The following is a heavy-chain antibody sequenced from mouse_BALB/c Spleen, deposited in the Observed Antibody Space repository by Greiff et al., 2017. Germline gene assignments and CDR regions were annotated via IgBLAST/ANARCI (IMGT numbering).Heavy chain of an antibody. CDR3: ARTGLYGNDWYFDV. CDR2: IDPANGNT. Sequence: VQLQQSGAELVKPGASVKLSCTASGFNIKDTYMHWVKQRPEQGLEWIGRIDPANGNTKYDPKFQGKATITADTSSNTAYLQLSSLTSEDTAVYYCARTGLYGNDWYFDVWGAGTTVTVSS. J-gene: IGHJ1*01. V-gene: IGHV14-3*02. D-gene: IGHD2-1*01. CDR1: GFNIKDTY.